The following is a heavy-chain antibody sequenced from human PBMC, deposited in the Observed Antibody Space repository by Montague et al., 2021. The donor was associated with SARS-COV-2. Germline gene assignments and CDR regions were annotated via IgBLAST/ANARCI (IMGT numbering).Heavy chain of an antibody. CDR2: IYNSGTT. J-gene: IGHJ5*02. D-gene: IGHD2-15*01. Sequence: SETLSLTCTVSGDSISSYYWNWIRQPPGKGLEWIGYIYNSGTTNYNPSVKSRVTISVDTSKNQFSLKLNSVTAADPAVYYCARGGGYCSGGSCYYWFDPWGQGTLVTVSS. V-gene: IGHV4-59*01. CDR3: ARGGGYCSGGSCYYWFDP. CDR1: GDSISSYY.